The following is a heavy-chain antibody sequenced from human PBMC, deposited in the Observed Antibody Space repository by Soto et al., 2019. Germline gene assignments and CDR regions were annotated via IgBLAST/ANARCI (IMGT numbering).Heavy chain of an antibody. Sequence: TSETLSLTCAVYGGSFSGYYWGWIRQAPGKGLEWIACIYYSGRTHNNPALKSRVTMSVDTYTNQFSLKMNAVTAADTAVYYCARARRECSSTSCSASPGFDYWGQGTLVTVSS. CDR3: ARARRECSSTSCSASPGFDY. D-gene: IGHD2-2*01. J-gene: IGHJ4*02. CDR2: IYYSGRT. V-gene: IGHV4-34*01. CDR1: GGSFSGYY.